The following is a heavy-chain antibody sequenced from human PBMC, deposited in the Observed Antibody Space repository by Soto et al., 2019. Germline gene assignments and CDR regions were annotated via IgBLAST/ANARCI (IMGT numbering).Heavy chain of an antibody. J-gene: IGHJ3*02. CDR3: ARGGTKGKRDAFDI. Sequence: QVQLQESGPGLVKPSQTLSLTCTVSGGSISSGGYYWSWIRQHPGKGLEWIGYIYYSGSTYYNPSLKSRVTISVDTSKNQFSLKLSSVTAADTAVYYCARGGTKGKRDAFDIWGQGTMVTVSS. D-gene: IGHD2-2*01. V-gene: IGHV4-31*03. CDR1: GGSISSGGYY. CDR2: IYYSGST.